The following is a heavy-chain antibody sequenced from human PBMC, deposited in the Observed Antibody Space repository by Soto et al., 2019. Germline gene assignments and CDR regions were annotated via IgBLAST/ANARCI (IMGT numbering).Heavy chain of an antibody. Sequence: HGESLKISCQVSGYIFTIYWIGWVRQMPGKGLEWMGIIYPSDSDTRYSPSFQGQVTISADQSINTAYLQWDSLKASDTAIYYCARPANTVADHFDLWGQGTPVTVSS. D-gene: IGHD4-17*01. J-gene: IGHJ4*02. CDR3: ARPANTVADHFDL. CDR1: GYIFTIYW. CDR2: IYPSDSDT. V-gene: IGHV5-51*01.